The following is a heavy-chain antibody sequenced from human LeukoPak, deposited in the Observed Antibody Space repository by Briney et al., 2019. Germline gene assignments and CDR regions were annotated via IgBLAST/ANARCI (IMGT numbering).Heavy chain of an antibody. D-gene: IGHD6-13*01. CDR2: IYYSGST. J-gene: IGHJ3*02. CDR1: GGSISSGGYY. V-gene: IGHV4-31*03. Sequence: PSETLSLTCTVSGGSISSGGYYWSWIRQHPGKGLEWIGYIYYSGSTYYNPSLKSRVTISVDTSKNQFSLKLSSVTAADTAVYYCARRLNQYSSSWYRIDAFDIWGQGTMVTVSS. CDR3: ARRLNQYSSSWYRIDAFDI.